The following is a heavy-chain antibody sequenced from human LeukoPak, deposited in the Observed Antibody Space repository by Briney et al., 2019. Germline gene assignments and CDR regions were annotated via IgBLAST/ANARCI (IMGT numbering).Heavy chain of an antibody. CDR3: ARGTYYYGSGASYNWFDP. V-gene: IGHV1-2*02. Sequence: ASVKVSCKASGGTFSSYAISWVRQAPGQGLEWMGWINPNSGGTNYAQKFQGRVTMTRDTSISTAYMELSRLRSDDTAVYYCARGTYYYGSGASYNWFDPWGQGTLVTVSS. D-gene: IGHD3-10*01. CDR1: GGTFSSYA. CDR2: INPNSGGT. J-gene: IGHJ5*02.